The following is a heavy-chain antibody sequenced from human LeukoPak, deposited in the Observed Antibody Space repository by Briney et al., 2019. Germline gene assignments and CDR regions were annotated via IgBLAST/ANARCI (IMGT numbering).Heavy chain of an antibody. D-gene: IGHD3-22*01. Sequence: GGSLRLSCAASGFTFSSYAMHWVRQAPGKGLEWVAVISYDGSNKYYADSVKGRFTISRDNAKNSLYLQMNSLRAEDTAVYYCARASVGSSGYYFDYWGQGTLVTVSS. CDR3: ARASVGSSGYYFDY. V-gene: IGHV3-30-3*01. CDR2: ISYDGSNK. CDR1: GFTFSSYA. J-gene: IGHJ4*02.